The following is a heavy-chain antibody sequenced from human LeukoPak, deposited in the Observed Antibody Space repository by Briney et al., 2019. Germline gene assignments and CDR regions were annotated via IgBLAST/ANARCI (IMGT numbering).Heavy chain of an antibody. CDR3: AKDTSKSGIAAAGDY. CDR2: ISYDGSNK. Sequence: GRSLRLSCAASGFTFSSYGMHWVRQAPGKGLEWVAVISYDGSNKYYADSVKGRFTISRDNSKNTLYLQMNSLRAEDTAVYYCAKDTSKSGIAAAGDYWGQGTLVTVSS. CDR1: GFTFSSYG. J-gene: IGHJ4*02. D-gene: IGHD6-13*01. V-gene: IGHV3-30*18.